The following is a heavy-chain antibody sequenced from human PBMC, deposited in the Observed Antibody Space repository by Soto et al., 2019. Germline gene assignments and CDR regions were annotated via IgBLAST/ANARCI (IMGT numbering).Heavy chain of an antibody. V-gene: IGHV4-30-4*01. CDR2: IYYSGST. J-gene: IGHJ3*02. CDR1: GGSISSGDYY. CDR3: ARRRWLQFYDAAFDI. Sequence: PSETLSLTGTVSGGSISSGDYYWSWIRQPPGKGLEGVGYIYYSGSTNYNPSLKSRVTISVDKSKNQFSLKLRSVTAADTAVYYCARRRWLQFYDAAFDIWGQGTMLPVSS. D-gene: IGHD5-12*01.